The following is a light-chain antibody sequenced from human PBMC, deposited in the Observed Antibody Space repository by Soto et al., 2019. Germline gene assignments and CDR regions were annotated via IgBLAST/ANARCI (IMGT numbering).Light chain of an antibody. J-gene: IGLJ1*01. CDR2: AVS. CDR1: SSDVGLYDY. Sequence: QSVLTQPASVSGSPGQSITISCTGTSSDVGLYDYVSWYQQHPGKAPQLMIYAVSNRPSGVSNRFSASKSGNTASLFISGLQAEDEADYYCFSYAGSTHVFGTGTKVTVL. V-gene: IGLV2-23*02. CDR3: FSYAGSTHV.